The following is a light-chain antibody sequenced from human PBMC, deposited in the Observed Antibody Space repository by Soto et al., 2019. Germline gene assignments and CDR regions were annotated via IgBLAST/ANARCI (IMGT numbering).Light chain of an antibody. CDR3: SSYTSSSTRV. CDR2: DVS. J-gene: IGLJ1*01. CDR1: SSDVGGYNY. Sequence: QSVLTKPASVSGSPGQSITISCTGTSSDVGGYNYVSWYQQHPDKAPKLMIYDVSNRPSGVSNRFSGSKSGNTASLTISGLQAEDEADYYCSSYTSSSTRVFGTGTKVTV. V-gene: IGLV2-14*01.